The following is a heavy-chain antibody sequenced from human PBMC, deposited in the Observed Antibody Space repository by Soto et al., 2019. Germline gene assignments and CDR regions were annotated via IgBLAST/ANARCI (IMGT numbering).Heavy chain of an antibody. J-gene: IGHJ4*02. CDR2: IYYSGST. D-gene: IGHD3-10*01. CDR1: GGSISSSNYY. Sequence: SETLSLTCTVSGGSISSSNYYWGWIRQPPGKGLEWIGSIYYSGSTYYNPSLKSRVTISVDTSKNQFSLKLSSVTAADTAVYYCARQDPRFGELYHYWGQGTLVTVSS. CDR3: ARQDPRFGELYHY. V-gene: IGHV4-39*01.